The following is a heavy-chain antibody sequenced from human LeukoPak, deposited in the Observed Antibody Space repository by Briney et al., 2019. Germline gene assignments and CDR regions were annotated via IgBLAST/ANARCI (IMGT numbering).Heavy chain of an antibody. J-gene: IGHJ4*02. Sequence: SETLSLTCAVYGGSFSGYYWSWIRQPPGKGLEWIGEINHSGSTNYNPSLKSRVTISVDTSKNQFSLKLSSVTAADTAVYYCARLATGTIVGAYFFDYWGQGTLVTVSS. CDR3: ARLATGTIVGAYFFDY. V-gene: IGHV4-34*01. CDR1: GGSFSGYY. D-gene: IGHD1-26*01. CDR2: INHSGST.